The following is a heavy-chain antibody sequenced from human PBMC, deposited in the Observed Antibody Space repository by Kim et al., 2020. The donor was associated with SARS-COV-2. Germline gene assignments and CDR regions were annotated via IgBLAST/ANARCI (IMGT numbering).Heavy chain of an antibody. CDR2: IIPIFGTA. Sequence: SVKVSCKASGGTFSSYAISWVRQAPGQGLEWMGGIIPIFGTANYAQKFQGRVTITADESTSTAYMELSSLRSEDTAVYYCARDGYCSGGSCYPYYYYGMDVWGQGTTVTVSS. V-gene: IGHV1-69*13. J-gene: IGHJ6*02. D-gene: IGHD2-15*01. CDR1: GGTFSSYA. CDR3: ARDGYCSGGSCYPYYYYGMDV.